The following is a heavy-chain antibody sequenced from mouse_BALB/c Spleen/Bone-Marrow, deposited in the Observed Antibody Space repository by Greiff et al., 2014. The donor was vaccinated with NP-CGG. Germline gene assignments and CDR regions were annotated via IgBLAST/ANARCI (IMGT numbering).Heavy chain of an antibody. CDR3: AKRDIYYGYDGNAMDY. D-gene: IGHD2-2*01. V-gene: IGHV1-4*01. J-gene: IGHJ4*01. CDR2: INPSSGYT. CDR1: GYTFTTYT. Sequence: QVQLQQSGAELARPGASVKMSCKASGYTFTTYTMHWVKQRPGQGLEWIGHINPSSGYTNYNQKFKDKATLTADKSSSTAYMRLSSLTSEDSAVYFCAKRDIYYGYDGNAMDYWGQGTSVTVSS.